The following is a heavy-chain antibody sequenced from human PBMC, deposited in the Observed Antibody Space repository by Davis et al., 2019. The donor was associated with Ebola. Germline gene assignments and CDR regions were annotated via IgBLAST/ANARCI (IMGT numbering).Heavy chain of an antibody. CDR3: ARGRWFDY. D-gene: IGHD2-15*01. CDR2: IYNSGNT. CDR1: GGSISSYY. J-gene: IGHJ4*02. Sequence: MPGGSLRLSCTVSGGSISSYYWTWIRQPPGRGLEWIGYIYNSGNTNYNPSLKSRVTMSVDTSKNQFSLKLSSVTAADTAVYYCARGRWFDYWGQGTLVTVSS. V-gene: IGHV4-59*12.